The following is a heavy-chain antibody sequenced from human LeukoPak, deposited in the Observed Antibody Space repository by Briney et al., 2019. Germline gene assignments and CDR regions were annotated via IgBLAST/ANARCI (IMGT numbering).Heavy chain of an antibody. D-gene: IGHD2-8*01. J-gene: IGHJ4*02. Sequence: PGGSLRLSCAASGFTFSSYGMHWVRQAPGKGLEWVAFIRYDGSNKYYADSVKGRFTISRDNSKNTLYLQMNSLRAEDTAVYYCAKDQVYAVSGTDYWGQGTLVTVSS. CDR3: AKDQVYAVSGTDY. CDR2: IRYDGSNK. V-gene: IGHV3-30*02. CDR1: GFTFSSYG.